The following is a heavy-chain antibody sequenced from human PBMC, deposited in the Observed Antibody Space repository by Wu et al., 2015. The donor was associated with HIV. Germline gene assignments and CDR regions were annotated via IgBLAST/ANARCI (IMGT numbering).Heavy chain of an antibody. J-gene: IGHJ5*02. CDR1: GDTFSSHG. Sequence: QVQLVQSGAEVKKPGSSVKVSCKAAGDTFSSHGISWVRQAPGQGLEWMGWISAYNGNTNNAQKFQGRVTMTTDTFTSTAYMELRSLRSDDTAVYYCARDRDGTSDNWFDPWGQGTLVTVSS. CDR2: ISAYNGNT. D-gene: IGHD1-1*01. CDR3: ARDRDGTSDNWFDP. V-gene: IGHV1-18*01.